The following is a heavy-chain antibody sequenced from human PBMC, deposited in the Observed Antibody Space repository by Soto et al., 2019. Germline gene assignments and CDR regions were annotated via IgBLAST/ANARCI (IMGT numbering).Heavy chain of an antibody. J-gene: IGHJ5*02. CDR3: ARDLYHSSSSKNWFDP. CDR1: GYTFTSYY. Sequence: VSVKVSCKASGYTFTSYYMHWVRQAPGQGLEWMGIINPSGGSTSYAQKFQGRVTMTRDTSTSTVYMELSSLRSEDTAVYYCARDLYHSSSSKNWFDPWGQGTLVTVSS. V-gene: IGHV1-46*03. D-gene: IGHD6-6*01. CDR2: INPSGGST.